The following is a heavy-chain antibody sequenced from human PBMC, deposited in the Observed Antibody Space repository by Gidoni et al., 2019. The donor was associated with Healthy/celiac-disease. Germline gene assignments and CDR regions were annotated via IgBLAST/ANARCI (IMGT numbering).Heavy chain of an antibody. D-gene: IGHD4-17*01. CDR3: AKASTVASSPDY. V-gene: IGHV3-30*18. J-gene: IGHJ4*02. CDR2: ISYDGSNK. CDR1: GFTFSSYG. Sequence: QVQLVESGGGVVQPGRSLRLSCAASGFTFSSYGMHWVRQAPGKGLEWVAVISYDGSNKYYADSVKGRFTISRDNSKNTLYLQMNSLRAEDTAVYYCAKASTVASSPDYWGQGTLVTVSS.